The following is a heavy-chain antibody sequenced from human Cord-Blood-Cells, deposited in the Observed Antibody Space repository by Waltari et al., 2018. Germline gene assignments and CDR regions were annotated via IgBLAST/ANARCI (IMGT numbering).Heavy chain of an antibody. CDR2: INHSGST. V-gene: IGHV4-34*01. CDR1: GGSFSGYY. CDR3: AGVLQRYFDL. J-gene: IGHJ2*01. Sequence: QVQLQQWGAGLLKPSETLSLTCAVYGGSFSGYYWSWIRQPPGKGLEWIGEINHSGSTNYNPSLKSRVTISVDTSKSQFSLQLSSVTAADTAVYYCAGVLQRYFDLWGRRTLVTFSS.